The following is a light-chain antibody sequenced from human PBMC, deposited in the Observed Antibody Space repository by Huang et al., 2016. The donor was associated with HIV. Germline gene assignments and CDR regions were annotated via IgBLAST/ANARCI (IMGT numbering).Light chain of an antibody. J-gene: IGKJ1*01. CDR1: QSFSNN. CDR3: QQYNNWPGT. V-gene: IGKV3-15*01. CDR2: GAS. Sequence: EIVMTQSPATLSVSPGERPTLSCWASQSFSNNLAGYQQKPGQAPRLLIDGASTRATDIPARFSGSGSGTEFTLTISSLQSEDCAVYYCQQYNNWPGTFGQGTKVEIK.